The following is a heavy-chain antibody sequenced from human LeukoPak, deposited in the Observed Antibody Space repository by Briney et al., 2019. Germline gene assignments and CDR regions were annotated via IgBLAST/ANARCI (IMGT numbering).Heavy chain of an antibody. CDR2: INTIGSLK. V-gene: IGHV3-48*03. D-gene: IGHD5-24*01. CDR1: GFIFSSYE. CDR3: AKVGAATKYYFDY. Sequence: GGSLRLSCAASGFIFSSYEMNWVRQAPGKGLEGISYINTIGSLKYYADSVKGRFTISRDNAKNSLYLQMNSLRAEDTAVYYCAKVGAATKYYFDYWGQGTLVTVSS. J-gene: IGHJ4*02.